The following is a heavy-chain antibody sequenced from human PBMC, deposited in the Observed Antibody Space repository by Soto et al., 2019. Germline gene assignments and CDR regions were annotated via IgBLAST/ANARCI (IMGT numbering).Heavy chain of an antibody. Sequence: QVQLVQSGAEVKKPGSSVKVSCKASGGTFSSYAISWVRQAPGQGLEWMGGIISIFGTADYAQKFQGRVTITAAESTSTADMELSSLRSEDTAVYYCASHSGSSPEGRYYYGMDVWGQGTTVTVSS. CDR2: IISIFGTA. J-gene: IGHJ6*02. CDR1: GGTFSSYA. V-gene: IGHV1-69*12. CDR3: ASHSGSSPEGRYYYGMDV. D-gene: IGHD1-26*01.